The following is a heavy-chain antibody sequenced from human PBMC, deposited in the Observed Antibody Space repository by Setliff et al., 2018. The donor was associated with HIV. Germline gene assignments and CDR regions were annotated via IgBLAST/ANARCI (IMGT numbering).Heavy chain of an antibody. Sequence: GASVKVSCKVSGYTLSELSMYWVRQAPGEGVEWMGGFEPENGETIYAEKFQGRVTMTKDTATETAYMELIILRSEDSDVYYCSTDAYHDFLTGTTPGAFDIWGQGTVVTVSS. CDR2: FEPENGET. J-gene: IGHJ3*02. V-gene: IGHV1-24*01. CDR3: STDAYHDFLTGTTPGAFDI. CDR1: GYTLSELS. D-gene: IGHD3-9*01.